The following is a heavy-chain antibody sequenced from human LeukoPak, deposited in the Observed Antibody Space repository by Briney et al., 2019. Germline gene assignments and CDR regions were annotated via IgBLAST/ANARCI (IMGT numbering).Heavy chain of an antibody. Sequence: GSLRLSCVASGFTFSSYGMHWVRQAPGKGLEWVAVIWYDGSNKYYADSVKGRFTISRDNSKNTLYLQMNSLRAEDTAVYYCARDSHSYYDFWSGYYAYYYYGMDVWGQGTTVTVSS. CDR3: ARDSHSYYDFWSGYYAYYYYGMDV. D-gene: IGHD3-3*01. CDR2: IWYDGSNK. V-gene: IGHV3-33*08. CDR1: GFTFSSYG. J-gene: IGHJ6*02.